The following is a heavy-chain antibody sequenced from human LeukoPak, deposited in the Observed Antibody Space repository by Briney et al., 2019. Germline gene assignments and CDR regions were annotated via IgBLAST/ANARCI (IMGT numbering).Heavy chain of an antibody. Sequence: PGRSLRLSCAASGFTFSSYGMHWVRQAPGKGLEWVAFIRYDGSNKYYADSVKGRFTISRDNSKNTLYLQMNSLRAEDTAVYYCAKDLKWGPNWDYYYMDVWGKGTTVTVSS. D-gene: IGHD7-27*01. V-gene: IGHV3-30*02. J-gene: IGHJ6*03. CDR1: GFTFSSYG. CDR3: AKDLKWGPNWDYYYMDV. CDR2: IRYDGSNK.